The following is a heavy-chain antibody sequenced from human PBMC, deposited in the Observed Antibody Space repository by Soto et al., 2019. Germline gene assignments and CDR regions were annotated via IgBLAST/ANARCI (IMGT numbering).Heavy chain of an antibody. CDR3: ANGPLGKWLVVDY. V-gene: IGHV3-30*18. Sequence: QVQLVESGGCVVQPGRSLRLSCAASGFTFSSYGMHWVRQAPGKGLEWVAVISYAGSNKYYADSVKGRFTISRDNSKNSLDLQMNSLRPEDTAVYYCANGPLGKWLVVDYWGQGTLVTVSS. CDR2: ISYAGSNK. J-gene: IGHJ4*02. CDR1: GFTFSSYG. D-gene: IGHD6-19*01.